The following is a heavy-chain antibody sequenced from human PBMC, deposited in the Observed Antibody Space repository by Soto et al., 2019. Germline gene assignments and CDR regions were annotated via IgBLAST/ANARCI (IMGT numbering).Heavy chain of an antibody. D-gene: IGHD4-4*01. CDR1: GDSFSRST. CDR3: AREGLVLVPTTVNYDYYYCDMEV. CDR2: FSPMLGIT. V-gene: IGHV1-69*10. Sequence: SVKVSCKSSGDSFSRSTFSWVRQAPGQGLEWMGWFSPMLGITNYAQTFQGRVTITTDKSTSTAYMDLGTLRPEDTAVYYCAREGLVLVPTTVNYDYYYCDMEVWGPGTTVTVFS. J-gene: IGHJ6*02.